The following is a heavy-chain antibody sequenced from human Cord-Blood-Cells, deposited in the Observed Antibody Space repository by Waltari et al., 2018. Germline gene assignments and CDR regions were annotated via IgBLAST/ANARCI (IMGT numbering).Heavy chain of an antibody. CDR3: ARGDYDFWSGYYDY. J-gene: IGHJ4*02. D-gene: IGHD3-3*01. CDR1: GGSIRSSSYY. V-gene: IGHV4-39*01. CDR2: IYYSGST. Sequence: QLQLQESGPGLVKPSETLSLTCTVSGGSIRSSSYYWGWLRQPPGKGLEWIGSIYYSGSTYYNPSLKSRVTISVDTSKNQFSLKLSSVTAADTAVYYCARGDYDFWSGYYDYWGQGTLVTVSS.